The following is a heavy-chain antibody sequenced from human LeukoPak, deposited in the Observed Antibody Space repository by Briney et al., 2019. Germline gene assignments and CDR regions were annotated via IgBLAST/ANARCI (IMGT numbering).Heavy chain of an antibody. J-gene: IGHJ4*02. CDR1: GYTFTTHA. V-gene: IGHV1-3*04. CDR3: ASKPRGESRPFDY. CDR2: INTANGDT. D-gene: IGHD3-16*01. Sequence: ASVKVSCKTSGYTFTTHAVHWVRPAPGQSLEWMGWINTANGDTGYSQKFQGRVTITSDTSASTGYMEMSSLRSEDTAVYYCASKPRGESRPFDYWGQGTLVTVSS.